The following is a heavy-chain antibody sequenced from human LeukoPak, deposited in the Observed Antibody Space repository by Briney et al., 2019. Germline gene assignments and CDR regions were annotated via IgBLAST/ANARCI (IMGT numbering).Heavy chain of an antibody. J-gene: IGHJ5*02. Sequence: SVKVSCKASGGTFSSYAINWVRQAPGQGLEWMGGIISIFGTENYAQKFQGRVTITADESTSTAYMEPSSLRSEDTAVYYCAREGVGGTLKYQLLKYWFDPWGQGTLVTVSS. CDR1: GGTFSSYA. CDR3: AREGVGGTLKYQLLKYWFDP. D-gene: IGHD2-2*01. V-gene: IGHV1-69*13. CDR2: IISIFGTE.